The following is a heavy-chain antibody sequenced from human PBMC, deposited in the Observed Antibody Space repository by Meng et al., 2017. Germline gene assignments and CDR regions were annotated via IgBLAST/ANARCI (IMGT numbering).Heavy chain of an antibody. CDR3: ARGPTTMAHDFDY. J-gene: IGHJ4*02. CDR2: INHSGST. V-gene: IGHV4-34*01. Sequence: WGAGPLNPSDTLSLTCVGSVGSFSDYYWSWIRQPPGKGLEWIGEINHSGSTNYNPSLESRATISVDTSQNNLSLKLSSVTAADSAVYYCARGPTTMAHDFDYWGQGTLVTVSS. D-gene: IGHD4-11*01. CDR1: VGSFSDYY.